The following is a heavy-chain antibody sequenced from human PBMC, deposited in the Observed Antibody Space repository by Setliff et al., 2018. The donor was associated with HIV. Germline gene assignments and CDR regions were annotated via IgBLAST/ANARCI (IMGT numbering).Heavy chain of an antibody. V-gene: IGHV4-59*01. CDR3: ARACRSGYDYFHYFDY. CDR2: IYHSGST. D-gene: IGHD5-12*01. Sequence: SETLSLTCTVSGGSISSYYWSWIRQPPGKGLEWIGYIYHSGSTKYNPSLKSRVTISVDTSKNQFSLKLSSVTAADTAVYYCARACRSGYDYFHYFDYWGQGTLVTVSS. CDR1: GGSISSYY. J-gene: IGHJ4*02.